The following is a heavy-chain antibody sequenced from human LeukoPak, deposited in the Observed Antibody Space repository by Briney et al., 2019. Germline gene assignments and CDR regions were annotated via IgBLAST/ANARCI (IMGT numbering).Heavy chain of an antibody. V-gene: IGHV4-4*07. CDR1: GGSISSYY. D-gene: IGHD3-16*02. Sequence: SETLSLTCTVSGGSISSYYWSWIRQPAGKGLEWIGRIYTSGSTNYNPSLKSRVTMSVDTSKNQFSLKLSSVTAADTAVYYCARGNDYVWGSYRYTGESAFDIWGQGTMVTVSS. CDR3: ARGNDYVWGSYRYTGESAFDI. CDR2: IYTSGST. J-gene: IGHJ3*02.